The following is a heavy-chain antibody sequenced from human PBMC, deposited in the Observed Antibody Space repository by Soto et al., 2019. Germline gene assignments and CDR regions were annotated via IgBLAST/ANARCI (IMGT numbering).Heavy chain of an antibody. CDR1: GFTFISHS. CDR2: ISAESAAI. CDR3: ATVDTAPLVSGRSEY. Sequence: PGGSLRLSCAVSGFTFISHSMNWVRQAPGKGLEWVASISAESAAIIYADSVKGRFTISRDNAKNSVFLQMNSLKAEDTAVYYCATVDTAPLVSGRSEYWGLGTLVTVCS. D-gene: IGHD2-21*02. J-gene: IGHJ4*02. V-gene: IGHV3-21*01.